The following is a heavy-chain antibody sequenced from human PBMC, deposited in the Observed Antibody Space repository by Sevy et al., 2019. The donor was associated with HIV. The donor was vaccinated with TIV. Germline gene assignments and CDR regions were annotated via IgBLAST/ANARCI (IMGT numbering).Heavy chain of an antibody. D-gene: IGHD1-26*01. CDR2: ISSNGGST. V-gene: IGHV3-64*01. Sequence: GESLKISCAASGFTFSSSAMHWVRQAPGKGLEYVSAISSNGGSTYYANSVKGRFTISRDNSKNTLYLQMSSLRAEDMAVYYCARVYSGSYYDAFDIWGQGTMVTVSS. CDR3: ARVYSGSYYDAFDI. J-gene: IGHJ3*02. CDR1: GFTFSSSA.